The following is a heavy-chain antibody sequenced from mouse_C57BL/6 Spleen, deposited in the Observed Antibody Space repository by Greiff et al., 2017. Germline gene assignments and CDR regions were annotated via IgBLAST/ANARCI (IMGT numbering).Heavy chain of an antibody. CDR3: ARRTIYYYGRGYYFDY. D-gene: IGHD1-1*01. J-gene: IGHJ2*01. Sequence: EVQLQESGPGLVKPSQSLSLTCSVTGYSITSGYYWNWIRQFPGNKLEWMGYISYDGSNNYNPSLKNRISITRDTSKNQFFLKLNSVTTEDTATYYCARRTIYYYGRGYYFDYWGQGTTLTVSS. CDR1: GYSITSGYY. V-gene: IGHV3-6*01. CDR2: ISYDGSN.